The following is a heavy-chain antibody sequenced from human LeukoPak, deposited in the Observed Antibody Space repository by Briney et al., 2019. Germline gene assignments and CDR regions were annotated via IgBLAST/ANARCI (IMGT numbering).Heavy chain of an antibody. CDR1: GFTVSSNY. D-gene: IGHD3-9*01. CDR2: IYSDETT. V-gene: IGHV3-66*01. Sequence: GGSLRLSCAASGFTVSSNYMGWVRQAPGKGLEWVSLIYSDETTYYADSAKGRFIISRDNSKNTLFLQMNSLRAEDTAVYYCVRYFPYSYYYGMDVWGQGTTVTVSS. J-gene: IGHJ6*02. CDR3: VRYFPYSYYYGMDV.